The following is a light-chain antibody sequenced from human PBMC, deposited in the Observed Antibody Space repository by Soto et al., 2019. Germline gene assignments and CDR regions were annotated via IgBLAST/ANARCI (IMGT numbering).Light chain of an antibody. Sequence: EKVMTQSPATLSVSTGERATLSCRASQSVISDLAWYQQKPGQAPRLLIYGASTRATGVPPRFSGSGSGTDFTLTISSLEPDDFAIYYCQQRTSWPLTFGGGTKVDIK. CDR3: QQRTSWPLT. CDR1: QSVISD. J-gene: IGKJ4*01. CDR2: GAS. V-gene: IGKV3-15*01.